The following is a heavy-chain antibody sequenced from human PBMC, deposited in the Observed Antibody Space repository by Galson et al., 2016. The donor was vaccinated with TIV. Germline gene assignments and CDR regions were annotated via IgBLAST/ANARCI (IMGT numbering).Heavy chain of an antibody. J-gene: IGHJ3*02. V-gene: IGHV5-51*03. CDR1: DSW. Sequence: QSGAEVKKPGESLNISCKGSDSWVAWVRQKPGRGPEYMGVIYPRDSDTRYSPSFQGQVTMSADMSSSIAYLQWYSLKASDTAIYYCARRKAGDAFDIWGQGTMVIVSS. CDR2: IYPRDSDT. CDR3: ARRKAGDAFDI. D-gene: IGHD6-19*01.